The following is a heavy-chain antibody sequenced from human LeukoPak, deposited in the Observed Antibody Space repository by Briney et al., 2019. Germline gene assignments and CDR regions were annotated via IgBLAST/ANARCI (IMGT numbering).Heavy chain of an antibody. CDR3: ARGVASNSRLAFDV. V-gene: IGHV3-48*02. CDR1: GFTFSTYA. Sequence: GSLRLSCAASGFTFSTYAIHWVRQAPGKGLEWISYISSSRSTMYYADSVKGRFTISRDNAKNSLYLQMYSLREEDTAVYYCARGVASNSRLAFDVWGQGTMVTVSS. CDR2: ISSSRSTM. D-gene: IGHD4-23*01. J-gene: IGHJ3*01.